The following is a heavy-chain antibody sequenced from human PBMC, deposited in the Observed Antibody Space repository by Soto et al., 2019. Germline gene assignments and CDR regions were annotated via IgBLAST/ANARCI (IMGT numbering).Heavy chain of an antibody. V-gene: IGHV4-59*08. Sequence: SETLSLTCTVSGGSITGFYWSWMRQPPGKGLEWIGYIFYAGTTLYTPSLKSRVTISIDTSKNQFSLKVGSVTAADTAVYYCASSSLYGMDVWGQGTTVTV. CDR1: GGSITGFY. J-gene: IGHJ6*02. CDR2: IFYAGTT. CDR3: ASSSLYGMDV.